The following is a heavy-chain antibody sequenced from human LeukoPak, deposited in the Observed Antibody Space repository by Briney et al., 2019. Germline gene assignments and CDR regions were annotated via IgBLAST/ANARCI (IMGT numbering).Heavy chain of an antibody. CDR1: GGSISSFY. J-gene: IGHJ5*02. D-gene: IGHD5-12*01. CDR3: ARTSTDIVRGYNWYDP. CDR2: VSYTGST. V-gene: IGHV4-59*01. Sequence: PSETLSLTCTVSGGSISSFYWSWIRQPPGKGLEWIGYVSYTGSTNYNPSLQSRVAISVDTSKNQFSLRLSSVTAADTAVYYCARTSTDIVRGYNWYDPWGQGTLVTVSS.